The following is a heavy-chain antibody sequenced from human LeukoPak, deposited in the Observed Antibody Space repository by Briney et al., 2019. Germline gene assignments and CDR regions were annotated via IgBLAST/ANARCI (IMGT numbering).Heavy chain of an antibody. CDR2: IRGNGAST. Sequence: GGSLRLSCAASGFSFSNFAMNWVRQAPGKGLEWVSSIRGNGASTYYAASVKGRFTISRDNAKDSLYLQMNSLRDEDTAVYYCARGWLSNTFDCWGQGTLVTVSS. D-gene: IGHD6-19*01. J-gene: IGHJ4*02. CDR3: ARGWLSNTFDC. CDR1: GFSFSNFA. V-gene: IGHV3-23*01.